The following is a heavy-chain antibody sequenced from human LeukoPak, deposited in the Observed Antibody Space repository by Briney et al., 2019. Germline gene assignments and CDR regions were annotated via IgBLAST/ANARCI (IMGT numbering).Heavy chain of an antibody. CDR1: RFTFSSYG. J-gene: IGHJ4*02. V-gene: IGHV3-30*02. CDR2: IRYDGSNK. D-gene: IGHD3-22*01. Sequence: GGSLRLSCASSRFTFSSYGMHWVRQAPGKGLEWVAFIRYDGSNKYYADSVKGRFTISRDNSKNTLYLQMNSLRAEDTAVYYCAKDLSTFQLYYYDSSGHDYWGQGTLVTVSS. CDR3: AKDLSTFQLYYYDSSGHDY.